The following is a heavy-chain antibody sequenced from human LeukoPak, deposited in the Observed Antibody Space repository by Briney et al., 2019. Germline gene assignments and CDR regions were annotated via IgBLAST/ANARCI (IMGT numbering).Heavy chain of an antibody. CDR1: GFTFSDYT. Sequence: GGSLRLSCAASGFTFSDYTMNWVRQAPGKGLEWVSSITSGSNYIYYADSVKGRFTISRDNAKNSLSLQMNSLRADDTAVYYCAREGIVVLPYYFDYWGQGSLVTVSS. CDR3: AREGIVVLPYYFDY. CDR2: ITSGSNYI. J-gene: IGHJ4*02. V-gene: IGHV3-21*01. D-gene: IGHD3-10*01.